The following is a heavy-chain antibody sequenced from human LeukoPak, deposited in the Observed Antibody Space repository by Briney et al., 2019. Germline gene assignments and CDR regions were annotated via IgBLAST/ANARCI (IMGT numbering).Heavy chain of an antibody. CDR1: GFTFDDYA. Sequence: GGSLRLSCAASGFTFDDYAMPWVRRAPGKGLEGLSGISWNSGSITYADSVKGQFTISRDNAKKSLYLQMNSLRAEDTAFYYCGKDTRSGSYYIIESWGQGTLVTVSS. D-gene: IGHD3-10*01. CDR2: ISWNSGSI. V-gene: IGHV3-9*01. CDR3: GKDTRSGSYYIIES. J-gene: IGHJ4*02.